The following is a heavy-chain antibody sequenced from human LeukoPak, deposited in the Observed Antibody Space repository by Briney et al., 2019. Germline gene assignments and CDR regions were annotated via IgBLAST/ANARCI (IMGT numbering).Heavy chain of an antibody. V-gene: IGHV3-23*01. D-gene: IGHD5-18*01. CDR3: ANGLQLWLS. CDR2: ISGSGDST. Sequence: GGSLRLSCAASGFAFSNYAMSWVRQAPGKGLEWVSGISGSGDSTYYADSVKGRFTISRDNSKNTLYVQMNSLRVEDTAVYYCANGLQLWLSWGQGTLVTVSS. CDR1: GFAFSNYA. J-gene: IGHJ4*02.